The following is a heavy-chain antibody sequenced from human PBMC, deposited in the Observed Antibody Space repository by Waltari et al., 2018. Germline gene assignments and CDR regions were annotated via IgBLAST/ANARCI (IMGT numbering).Heavy chain of an antibody. CDR2: IKKDGSEK. Sequence: EVRLVESGGGLVQPGGSLRPSCATSGFTFNTYWMDWVRQAPGKGLEWVASIKKDGSEKYYVDSVKGRFTISRDNAKRSLYLQVDSLRAEDTAVYYCAQFSGERDWGQGTMVTVSS. J-gene: IGHJ3*01. D-gene: IGHD3-10*01. CDR1: GFTFNTYW. V-gene: IGHV3-7*01. CDR3: AQFSGERD.